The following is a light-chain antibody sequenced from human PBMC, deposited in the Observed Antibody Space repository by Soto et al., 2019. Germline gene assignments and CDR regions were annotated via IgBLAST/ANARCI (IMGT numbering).Light chain of an antibody. V-gene: IGKV3-15*01. CDR1: QSVSSD. CDR2: GAS. CDR3: QQYNNWPPWT. J-gene: IGKJ1*01. Sequence: EIVMTQSPATLSGSPGERATLSCRASQSVSSDLAWYQQKPGQAPRLLMYGASTRATGVPARFSGSGSGTGFTLTISSLQSEHFAVYYCQQYNNWPPWTFGQGTKVEIK.